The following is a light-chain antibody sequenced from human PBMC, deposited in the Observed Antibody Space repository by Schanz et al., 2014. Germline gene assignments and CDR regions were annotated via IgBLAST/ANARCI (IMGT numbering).Light chain of an antibody. CDR1: QSVSSS. J-gene: IGKJ3*01. Sequence: EIVLTQSPATLSFSPGERATLSCRASQSVSSSLAWYQQKPGQAPRLLIYGTSIRATGIPDRFSGSGSGTDFTLTISRLEPEDFAVYYCHQYINSPFTFGPGTKLDLK. CDR3: HQYINSPFT. CDR2: GTS. V-gene: IGKV3-20*01.